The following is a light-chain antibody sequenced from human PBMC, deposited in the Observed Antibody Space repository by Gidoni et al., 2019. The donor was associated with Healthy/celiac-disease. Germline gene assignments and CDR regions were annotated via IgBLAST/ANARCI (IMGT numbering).Light chain of an antibody. CDR3: QQNGSSPIT. V-gene: IGKV3D-20*01. CDR1: QSVSSSY. J-gene: IGKJ5*01. CDR2: DAS. Sequence: EIVLTQSQATLSLSPGERATLSCGASQSVSSSYLAWDQQKPGLAPRLRLYDASSRSTGIPDRFSGSGSGTDFTLTISRLEPAYFAVYYCQQNGSSPITFGQGTRREIK.